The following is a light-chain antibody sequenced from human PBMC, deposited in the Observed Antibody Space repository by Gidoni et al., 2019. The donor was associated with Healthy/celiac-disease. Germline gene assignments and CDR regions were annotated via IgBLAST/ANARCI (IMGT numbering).Light chain of an antibody. CDR2: AAS. CDR1: QGIRND. Sequence: AILMTPSPSSLSASVGDRVTITCRASQGIRNDLGWYQQKPGKAPKLLIYAASSLQGGVPSRFSGSGSGTDFTLTISSLQPEDFATYYCLQDYNYPPTVGQGTKVEIK. V-gene: IGKV1-6*01. J-gene: IGKJ1*01. CDR3: LQDYNYPPT.